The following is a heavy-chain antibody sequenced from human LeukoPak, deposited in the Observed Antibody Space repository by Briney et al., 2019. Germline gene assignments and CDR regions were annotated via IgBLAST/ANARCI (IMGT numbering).Heavy chain of an antibody. Sequence: GGSLRLSCAASGFTFDDYAMHWVRQAPGKGLEWVSLISWDGGIIYYADSVKGRFTISRDNSKNSLYLQMNSLRTEDTALYYCAKGKGARGYFDYWGQGTLVTVSS. CDR1: GFTFDDYA. J-gene: IGHJ4*02. V-gene: IGHV3-43D*03. CDR2: ISWDGGII. CDR3: AKGKGARGYFDY. D-gene: IGHD4/OR15-4a*01.